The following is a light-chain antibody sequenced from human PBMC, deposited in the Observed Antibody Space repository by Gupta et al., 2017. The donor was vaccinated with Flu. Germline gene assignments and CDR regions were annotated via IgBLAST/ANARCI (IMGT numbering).Light chain of an antibody. CDR1: SSNIGSNN. CDR2: GNS. J-gene: IGLJ1*01. CDR3: AAWDYSLNGHYV. Sequence: QSVLAQPPSASATPGQRVTISCSGSSSNIGSNNVNWYQQVPGTAPKLLIYGNSQRPSGVPDRFSGSKSGTSASLAISGLQSEDEADYYCAAWDYSLNGHYVFGTGTKVTAL. V-gene: IGLV1-44*01.